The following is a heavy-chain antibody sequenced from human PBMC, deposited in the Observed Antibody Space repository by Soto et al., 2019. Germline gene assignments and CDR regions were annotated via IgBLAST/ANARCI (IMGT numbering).Heavy chain of an antibody. V-gene: IGHV3-23*01. J-gene: IGHJ3*02. CDR1: GFTFSSYA. Sequence: GGSLRLSCAASGFTFSSYAMSWVRQAPGKGLEWVSAISGSGGSTYYADSVKGRFTISRDNSKNTLYLQMNSLRAEDTAVYYCAKDCRTGYSSGWYSLDAFDIWGQGTMVTVSS. D-gene: IGHD6-19*01. CDR3: AKDCRTGYSSGWYSLDAFDI. CDR2: ISGSGGST.